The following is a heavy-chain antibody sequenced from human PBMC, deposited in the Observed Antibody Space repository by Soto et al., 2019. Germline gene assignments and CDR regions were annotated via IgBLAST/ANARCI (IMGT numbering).Heavy chain of an antibody. D-gene: IGHD1-26*01. Sequence: SVKVSCKASGGTFSSYAISWVRQAPGQGLEWMGGIIPIFGSANYAQKFQGRVTITADESTSTAYMELSSLRSEDTAVYYCARGGRRWELRFYYGMDVWGQGTTVTV. J-gene: IGHJ6*02. CDR2: IIPIFGSA. CDR1: GGTFSSYA. CDR3: ARGGRRWELRFYYGMDV. V-gene: IGHV1-69*13.